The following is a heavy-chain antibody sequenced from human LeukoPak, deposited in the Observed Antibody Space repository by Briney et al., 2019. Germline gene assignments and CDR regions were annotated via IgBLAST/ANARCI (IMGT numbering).Heavy chain of an antibody. Sequence: GGSLRLSCAASGFTFSSYAMMWVRQAPGKGLEWVSTVTGSAGGTYYADFVKGRFTISRDNSKNTLYLIMNSLRAEDTAVYYCAKGAAAGLVDWFDPWGQGTLVAVSS. J-gene: IGHJ5*02. V-gene: IGHV3-23*01. CDR3: AKGAAAGLVDWFDP. D-gene: IGHD6-13*01. CDR2: VTGSAGGT. CDR1: GFTFSSYA.